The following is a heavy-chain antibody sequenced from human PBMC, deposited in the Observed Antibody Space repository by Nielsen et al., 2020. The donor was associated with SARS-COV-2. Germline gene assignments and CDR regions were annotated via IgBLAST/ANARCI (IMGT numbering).Heavy chain of an antibody. V-gene: IGHV4-39*02. CDR2: IYYSGST. CDR1: GGTISSSSYY. CDR3: ARDPMGEQWLVRAPYYYYGMDV. Sequence: SETLSLTCTVSGGTISSSSYYWGWIRQPPGKGLEWIGSIYYSGSTYYNPSLKSRVTISVDTSKNQFSLKLSSVTAADTAVYYCARDPMGEQWLVRAPYYYYGMDVWGQGTTVTVSS. D-gene: IGHD6-19*01. J-gene: IGHJ6*02.